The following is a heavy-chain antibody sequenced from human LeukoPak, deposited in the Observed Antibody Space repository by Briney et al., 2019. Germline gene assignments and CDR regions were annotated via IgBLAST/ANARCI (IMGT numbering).Heavy chain of an antibody. D-gene: IGHD5-12*01. Sequence: GGSLRLSCAASGFTFDDYGMSWVRQAPGKGLEWVSGINWNGGSTGYADSVKGRLTISRDNAKNSVYLQMNSLRAEDTALYYCARVGGYSDYDQRYWGQGTLVTVSS. J-gene: IGHJ4*02. CDR2: INWNGGST. V-gene: IGHV3-20*04. CDR3: ARVGGYSDYDQRY. CDR1: GFTFDDYG.